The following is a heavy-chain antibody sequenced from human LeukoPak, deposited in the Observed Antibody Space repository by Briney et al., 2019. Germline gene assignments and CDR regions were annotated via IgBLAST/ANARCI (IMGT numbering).Heavy chain of an antibody. Sequence: GGSLRLSCAASGFTFSSFAMSWVRQAPGKGLEWVSTITDSGDTTYSADSVKGRFTISRDNSKNTLYLQMNSLRAEATAVYYCAKDGALSTSCSLHNWFDPWGQGTLVTVSS. CDR1: GFTFSSFA. D-gene: IGHD2-2*01. CDR3: AKDGALSTSCSLHNWFDP. J-gene: IGHJ5*02. V-gene: IGHV3-23*01. CDR2: ITDSGDTT.